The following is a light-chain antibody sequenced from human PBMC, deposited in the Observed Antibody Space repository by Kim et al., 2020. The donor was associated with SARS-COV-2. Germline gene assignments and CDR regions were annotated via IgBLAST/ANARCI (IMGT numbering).Light chain of an antibody. CDR3: NSRDSSGNL. J-gene: IGLJ2*01. CDR2: GKN. CDR1: SLRSYY. V-gene: IGLV3-19*01. Sequence: SSELTQDPAVSVALGQTVRITCQGDSLRSYYASWYQQRPGQAPVVVIYGKNNRPSGIPDRFSASSSGNTASLTITGAQAEDEADYYCNSRDSSGNLFGGGTKLTVL.